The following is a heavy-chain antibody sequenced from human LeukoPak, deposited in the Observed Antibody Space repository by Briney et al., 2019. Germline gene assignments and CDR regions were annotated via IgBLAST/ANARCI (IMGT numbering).Heavy chain of an antibody. Sequence: EASETLSLTCNVSGGSVSGGDSYWTWIRQPPGKGLEWIGYISYGATDYNPSLKSRVSISVDRSKNQFSLKLRSVTAADTAVYFCAREGACSGGSCYSYGWIDSWGQGTLVTVSS. V-gene: IGHV4-61*08. CDR3: AREGACSGGSCYSYGWIDS. CDR1: GGSVSGGDSY. J-gene: IGHJ5*01. CDR2: ISYGAT. D-gene: IGHD2-15*01.